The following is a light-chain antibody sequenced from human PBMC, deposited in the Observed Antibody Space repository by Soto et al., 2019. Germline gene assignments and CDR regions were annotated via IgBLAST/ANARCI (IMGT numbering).Light chain of an antibody. CDR3: QQRSNWPLT. CDR1: QRVSNY. J-gene: IGKJ4*01. V-gene: IGKV3-11*01. CDR2: DAS. Sequence: EIVLTQSPATLSLSPGERATLSCRASQRVSNYVAWYPQKPGQAPRLLIYDASNTATGIPARFSGSGSGTDFTVTMSSLDPEDFAVYYCQQRSNWPLTFGGGTKVEIK.